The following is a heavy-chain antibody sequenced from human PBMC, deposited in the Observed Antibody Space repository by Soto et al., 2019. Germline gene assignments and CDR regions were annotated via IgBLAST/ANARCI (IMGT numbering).Heavy chain of an antibody. D-gene: IGHD1-26*01. Sequence: EVQLLESGGGLVQPGGSLRLSCAASGFTFSSYAMSWVRQAPGKGLEWVSAISGSGGSTYYADSVKGRFTISRDNSKNTLYLQMNSLRAEDTALYYCAKDLELGSYIFDYWGQGTLVTVSS. CDR2: ISGSGGST. J-gene: IGHJ4*02. CDR1: GFTFSSYA. CDR3: AKDLELGSYIFDY. V-gene: IGHV3-23*01.